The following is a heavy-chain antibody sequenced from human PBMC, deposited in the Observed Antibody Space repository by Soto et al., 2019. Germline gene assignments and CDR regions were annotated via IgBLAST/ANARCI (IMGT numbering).Heavy chain of an antibody. Sequence: QITLKESGPTLVKPTQTLTLTCTFSGFSLSTSGVGVGWIRQPPGKALEWLALIYWDDDKRYSPSLKSRLTITKDTSKNQVVLTMTNMDPVDTATYYCAHRRGTDIRPENWFDPWGQGTLVTVSS. J-gene: IGHJ5*02. CDR2: IYWDDDK. CDR1: GFSLSTSGVG. D-gene: IGHD3-9*01. CDR3: AHRRGTDIRPENWFDP. V-gene: IGHV2-5*02.